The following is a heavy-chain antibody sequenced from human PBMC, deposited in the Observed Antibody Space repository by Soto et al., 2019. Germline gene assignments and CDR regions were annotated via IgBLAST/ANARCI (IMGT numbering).Heavy chain of an antibody. CDR2: ISGSGGSI. D-gene: IGHD1-1*01. Sequence: EVQLLESGGGLVQPGGSLRLSCAASGFTFSTYAINWVRQAPGNGLEWVSAISGSGGSIHYADSVKGRFTISRDNSKNTLYLQMNSLRDEDTSVYHCVKGYWKGDVWGQGTTVIVSS. V-gene: IGHV3-23*01. CDR3: VKGYWKGDV. J-gene: IGHJ6*02. CDR1: GFTFSTYA.